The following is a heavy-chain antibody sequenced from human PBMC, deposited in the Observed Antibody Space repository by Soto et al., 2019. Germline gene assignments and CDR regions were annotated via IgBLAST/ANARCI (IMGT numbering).Heavy chain of an antibody. CDR3: ARDLPGYASSWPRE. D-gene: IGHD2-2*01. CDR2: IFGGGNT. J-gene: IGHJ4*02. Sequence: GGSLRLSCAASGFTVSSSYMSWVRQAPGKGLDWVSFIFGGGNTYYADSVKGRFTISRDNSKNTLYLQMNSLRAEDTAVYYCARDLPGYASSWPREWGQGTLVTVSS. CDR1: GFTVSSSY. V-gene: IGHV3-53*01.